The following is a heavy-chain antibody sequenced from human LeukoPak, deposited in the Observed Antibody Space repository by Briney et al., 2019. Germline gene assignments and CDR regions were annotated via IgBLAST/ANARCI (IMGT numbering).Heavy chain of an antibody. Sequence: PSETLSLTCAVYGGSFSGYYWSWIRQPPGKGLEWIGEINHSGSTNYNPSLRSRVTISVDTSKNQFSLNLSSVTAADTAVYFCARSGYSFLVDSWGQGTLVTVSS. D-gene: IGHD5-18*01. J-gene: IGHJ4*02. CDR3: ARSGYSFLVDS. CDR1: GGSFSGYY. V-gene: IGHV4-34*01. CDR2: INHSGST.